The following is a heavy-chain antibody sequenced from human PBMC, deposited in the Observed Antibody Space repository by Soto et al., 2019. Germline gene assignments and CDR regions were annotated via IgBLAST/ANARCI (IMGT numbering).Heavy chain of an antibody. Sequence: QVTLKESGPVLVKATETLTLTCSISGFSLTTGRMGVSWIRQPPGKALEWLAHIFSNNERSYTTSLQHRLSISADKSKRQVVLTMTDVGPVDAATYFCARLVADSSWYYYGLDVLGQGASVTVS. CDR2: IFSNNER. D-gene: IGHD3-10*01. CDR3: ARLVADSSWYYYGLDV. V-gene: IGHV2-26*03. CDR1: GFSLTTGRMG. J-gene: IGHJ6*02.